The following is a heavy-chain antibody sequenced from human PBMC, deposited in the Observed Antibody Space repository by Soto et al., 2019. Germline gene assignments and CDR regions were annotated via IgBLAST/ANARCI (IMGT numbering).Heavy chain of an antibody. CDR1: GDSISSSNSH. Sequence: SETLSLTCTVSGDSISSSNSHWGWTRQPPGKGLEYIGSVYYGGAIFYSGNIYYNPSLKSRVTISVDTSKNQFSLRLSSVTAADTGVYYCVRYDRINMKPYSPEGFHIWGQGTMVTVSS. D-gene: IGHD3-3*02. CDR3: VRYDRINMKPYSPEGFHI. J-gene: IGHJ3*02. V-gene: IGHV4-39*01. CDR2: VYYGGAIFYSGNI.